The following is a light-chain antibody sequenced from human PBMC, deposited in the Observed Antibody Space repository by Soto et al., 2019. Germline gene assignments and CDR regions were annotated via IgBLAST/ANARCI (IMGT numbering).Light chain of an antibody. Sequence: EIVMTQSPATLSVSPGERATLSCRASQSVSSNLAWYQQKPGQAPRLLIYGASTRATGIPDRFSGIGSGTEFTLTISSLQSEDLAVYYCQQYDNWLRTFGQGTKLEIK. J-gene: IGKJ2*01. CDR2: GAS. V-gene: IGKV3-15*01. CDR3: QQYDNWLRT. CDR1: QSVSSN.